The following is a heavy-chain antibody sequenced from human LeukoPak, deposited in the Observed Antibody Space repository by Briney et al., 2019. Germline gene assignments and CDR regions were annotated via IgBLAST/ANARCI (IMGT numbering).Heavy chain of an antibody. Sequence: ASVKVSCKASGYTFTGYYMHWVRQAPGQGLEWMGWINPNSGGTNYAQKFQGRVTMTRDTSISTAYMELSRLRSDDTAVYYCARDRWFEQLVPGPYYYYYMDVWGKGTTVTVSS. V-gene: IGHV1-2*02. J-gene: IGHJ6*03. CDR1: GYTFTGYY. CDR3: ARDRWFEQLVPGPYYYYYMDV. CDR2: INPNSGGT. D-gene: IGHD6-13*01.